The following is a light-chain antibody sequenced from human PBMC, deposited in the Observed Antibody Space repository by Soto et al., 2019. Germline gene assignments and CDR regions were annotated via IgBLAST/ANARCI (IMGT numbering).Light chain of an antibody. CDR3: CSYAGIYYYV. CDR2: DIT. V-gene: IGLV2-11*01. J-gene: IGLJ1*01. CDR1: SSDVGRFEY. Sequence: QSVLTQPRSVSGSPGQSVTISCTGTSSDVGRFEYVSWYQQHPGEAPKVVVYDITKRPSGVPDRFSGSKSGNTASLTISGLQAEDEADYYCCSYAGIYYYVFGNGTKVTVL.